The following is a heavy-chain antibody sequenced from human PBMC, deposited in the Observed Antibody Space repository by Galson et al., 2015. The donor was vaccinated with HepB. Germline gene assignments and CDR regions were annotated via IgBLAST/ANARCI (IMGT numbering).Heavy chain of an antibody. D-gene: IGHD2-2*02. Sequence: SVKVSCKASGYTFTSYAISWVRQAPGQGLEWMGWIKAADGNTKYAKKFKGRVSIGRDTSASTAYMELSSLRSEDTAVYYGARDRKNYQLLYPAYYYGMDVWGQGTTVTVPS. V-gene: IGHV1-3*01. CDR3: ARDRKNYQLLYPAYYYGMDV. CDR1: GYTFTSYA. J-gene: IGHJ6*02. CDR2: IKAADGNT.